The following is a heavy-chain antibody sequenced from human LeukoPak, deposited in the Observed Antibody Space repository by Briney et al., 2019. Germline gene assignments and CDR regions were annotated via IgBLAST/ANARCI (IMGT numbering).Heavy chain of an antibody. Sequence: GGSLRLSCAASGFTFSSYAMTWVRQAPGKGLEWVSAIIGSGLSTYYADSVKGRFTISRDNSKNTLYLQMNSLRADDTAVYYCARANNGGFDYWGQGALVTVSA. CDR1: GFTFSSYA. CDR3: ARANNGGFDY. V-gene: IGHV3-23*01. J-gene: IGHJ4*02. CDR2: IIGSGLST. D-gene: IGHD2-8*01.